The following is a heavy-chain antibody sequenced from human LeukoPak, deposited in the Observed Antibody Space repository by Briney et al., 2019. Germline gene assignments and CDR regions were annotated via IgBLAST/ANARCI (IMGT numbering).Heavy chain of an antibody. CDR3: ARDGTFGEFDY. V-gene: IGHV1-18*01. D-gene: IGHD3-10*01. CDR1: GYTFSNYG. Sequence: ASVKVSCKASGYTFSNYGISWVRQAPGQGLEWMGWISAYNGNTSYAQKVQGRVIMTTDTSTSTVYMELRSLRSDDTAVYYCARDGTFGEFDYWGQGTLVTVSS. J-gene: IGHJ4*02. CDR2: ISAYNGNT.